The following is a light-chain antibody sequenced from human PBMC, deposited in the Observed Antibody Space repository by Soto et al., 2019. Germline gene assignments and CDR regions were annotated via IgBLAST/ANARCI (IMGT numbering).Light chain of an antibody. Sequence: DIQMTQSPSTLSASVGDRVTITCRASQSISGWLVWYQQKPGKAPKLLIYDASNLESGVPSRFSGSGSGTEFTLTISSLQPDDFATYYCQQYNTYWTFGQGTKVDIK. CDR1: QSISGW. CDR2: DAS. CDR3: QQYNTYWT. J-gene: IGKJ1*01. V-gene: IGKV1-5*01.